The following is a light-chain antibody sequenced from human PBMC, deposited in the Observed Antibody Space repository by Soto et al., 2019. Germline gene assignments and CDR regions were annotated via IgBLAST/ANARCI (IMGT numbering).Light chain of an antibody. V-gene: IGLV2-18*02. J-gene: IGLJ1*01. CDR1: SSDVGSYNR. CDR3: NSYTSSNTYV. Sequence: ALTQPPSGSGSPGQSGTISCTGTSSDVGSYNRVSWYQQPPGTAPKLMIYEVSNRPSGVPDRFSGSKSGNTASLTISGLQPEDEADYYCNSYTSSNTYVFGTGTKVTVL. CDR2: EVS.